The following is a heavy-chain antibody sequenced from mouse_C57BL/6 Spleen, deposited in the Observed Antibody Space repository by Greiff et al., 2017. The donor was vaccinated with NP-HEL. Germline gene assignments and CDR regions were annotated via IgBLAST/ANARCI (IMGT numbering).Heavy chain of an antibody. J-gene: IGHJ3*01. D-gene: IGHD1-1*01. CDR1: GYTFTSYW. V-gene: IGHV1-55*01. CDR3: AREGYYGSSPWFAY. CDR2: IYPGSGST. Sequence: VQLQQPGAELVKPGASVKMSCKASGYTFTSYWITWVKQRPGQGLEWIGDIYPGSGSTNYNEKFKSKATLTVDTSSSTAYMQLSSLTSGDSAVYYCAREGYYGSSPWFAYWGQGTLVTVSA.